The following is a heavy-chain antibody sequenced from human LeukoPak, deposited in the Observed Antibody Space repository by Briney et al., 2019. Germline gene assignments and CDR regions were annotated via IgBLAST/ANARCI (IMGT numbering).Heavy chain of an antibody. CDR2: MNPNSGNT. D-gene: IGHD1-26*01. V-gene: IGHV1-8*01. J-gene: IGHJ4*02. Sequence: ASVKVSCKASGYTFTSYDINWVRQATGQGLEWMGWMNPNSGNTGYAQKLQGRVTMTTDTSTSTAYMELRSLRSDDTAVYYCARGYSGSYFSYWGQGTLVTVSS. CDR1: GYTFTSYD. CDR3: ARGYSGSYFSY.